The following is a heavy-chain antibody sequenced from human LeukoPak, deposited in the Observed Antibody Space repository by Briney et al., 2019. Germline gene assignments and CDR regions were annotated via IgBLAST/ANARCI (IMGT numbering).Heavy chain of an antibody. J-gene: IGHJ4*02. CDR3: AREYYYDSSGMFDY. D-gene: IGHD3-22*01. Sequence: GGSLRLSCAASGFTFSSYEMNWVRQAPGKGLEWVSYISSSGSTIYYADSVKGRFTISRDNAKNSLYLQMNSLRAEDTAVYYCAREYYYDSSGMFDYWGQGTLVTVSS. V-gene: IGHV3-48*03. CDR2: ISSSGSTI. CDR1: GFTFSSYE.